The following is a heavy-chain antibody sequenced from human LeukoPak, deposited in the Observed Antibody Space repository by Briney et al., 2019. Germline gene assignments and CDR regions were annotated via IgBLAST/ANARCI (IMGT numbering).Heavy chain of an antibody. Sequence: SETLSLTCTVSGGSISSYYWSWIRQPPGKGLEWIGEINHSGSTNYNPSLKSRVTISVDTSKNQFSLKLSSVTAADTAVYYCARGRRRFLEWLLYGWFDPWGQGTLVTVSS. CDR2: INHSGST. CDR1: GGSISSYY. J-gene: IGHJ5*02. CDR3: ARGRRRFLEWLLYGWFDP. V-gene: IGHV4-34*01. D-gene: IGHD3-3*01.